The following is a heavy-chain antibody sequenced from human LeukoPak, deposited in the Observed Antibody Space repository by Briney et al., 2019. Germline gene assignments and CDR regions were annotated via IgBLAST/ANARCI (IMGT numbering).Heavy chain of an antibody. Sequence: SQTLSLTCTVSGGSISSGSYYWSWIRQPAGKGLEWIGRIYTSGSTNYNPSLKSRVTISVDTSKNQFSLKLSSVTAADTAVYYCARAGRGLFDPWGQGTLVTVSS. D-gene: IGHD3-10*01. CDR2: IYTSGST. CDR3: ARAGRGLFDP. V-gene: IGHV4-61*02. J-gene: IGHJ5*02. CDR1: GGSISSGSYY.